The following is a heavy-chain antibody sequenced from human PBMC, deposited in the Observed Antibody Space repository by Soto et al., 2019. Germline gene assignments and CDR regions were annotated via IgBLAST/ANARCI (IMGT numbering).Heavy chain of an antibody. Sequence: GGSLRLSCTASGFTFTSYGMGWVRQAPGKGLQWVSTIRGDGGQTHYTDSVKGRFSISRDNSKNTVYLQMDSLRAEDTAMYFCARDVGLDSDDFFAYWGQGTLVTVSS. CDR2: IRGDGGQT. CDR1: GFTFTSYG. J-gene: IGHJ4*02. CDR3: ARDVGLDSDDFFAY. V-gene: IGHV3-23*01. D-gene: IGHD3-9*01.